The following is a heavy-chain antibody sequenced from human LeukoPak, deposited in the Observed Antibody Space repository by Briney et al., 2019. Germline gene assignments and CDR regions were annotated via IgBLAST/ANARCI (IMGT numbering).Heavy chain of an antibody. V-gene: IGHV4-61*01. Sequence: SETLSLTCSVSGGSVSSGSYYWSWIRQPPGKGLDWIRYIYYSGSTSYNPSLKSRVTISVDTSKNQFSLKLSSVTAADTAVYYCARPTPSRSGLNYWGQGTLVTVSS. D-gene: IGHD6-19*01. CDR3: ARPTPSRSGLNY. J-gene: IGHJ4*02. CDR2: IYYSGST. CDR1: GGSVSSGSYY.